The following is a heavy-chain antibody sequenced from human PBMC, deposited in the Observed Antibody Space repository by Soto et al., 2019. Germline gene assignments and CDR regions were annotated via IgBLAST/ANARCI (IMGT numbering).Heavy chain of an antibody. CDR2: IIPMFGTA. D-gene: IGHD6-6*01. J-gene: IGHJ4*02. CDR3: ARGYYYSSSSKGFDY. CDR1: GGTFSSYA. V-gene: IGHV1-69*13. Sequence: SVKVSCKASGGTFSSYAISWVRQAPGQGLEWMGGIIPMFGTANYAQKLQGRVTITADESTSTAYMELSSLRSEDTAVYYCARGYYYSSSSKGFDYWGQGTLVTVSS.